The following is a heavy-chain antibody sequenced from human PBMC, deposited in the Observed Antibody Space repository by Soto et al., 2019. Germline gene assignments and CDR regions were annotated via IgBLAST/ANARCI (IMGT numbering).Heavy chain of an antibody. CDR1: GFTFSSYG. V-gene: IGHV3-33*01. Sequence: QVQLVESGGGVVQPGRSLRLSCAASGFTFSSYGVHWVRQAPGKGLEWVAVIWYDGSNKYYADSVKGPLTISRDNSKNTLYLQMNSLRAEDTAVYYCARTPKSSPYYFDYLGQGTLVTVSS. CDR3: ARTPKSSPYYFDY. J-gene: IGHJ4*02. CDR2: IWYDGSNK.